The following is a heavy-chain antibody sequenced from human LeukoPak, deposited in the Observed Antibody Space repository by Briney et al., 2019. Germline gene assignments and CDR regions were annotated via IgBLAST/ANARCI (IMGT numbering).Heavy chain of an antibody. J-gene: IGHJ3*02. D-gene: IGHD4-17*01. CDR2: ISSSSSYI. CDR1: GFTFSSYS. CDR3: ARVVTTYAFDI. Sequence: PGGSLRLSCAASGFTFSSYSMNWVRQAPGKGLEWVSSISSSSSYIYYADSVKGRFTISRDNAKNSLYLQMSSLRAEDTAVYYCARVVTTYAFDIWGQGTMVTVSS. V-gene: IGHV3-21*01.